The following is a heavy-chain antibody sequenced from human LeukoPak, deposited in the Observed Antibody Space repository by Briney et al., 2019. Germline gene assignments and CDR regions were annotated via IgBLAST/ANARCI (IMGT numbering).Heavy chain of an antibody. V-gene: IGHV4-39*01. CDR1: GGSVSSSIYY. D-gene: IGHD3-9*01. Sequence: SETLSLTCTVSGGSVSSSIYYWGWIRQPPGKGLEWIGSIYYSGSTSYNPSLKSRVTISVDTSKNQFSLKLTSVTAADTAVYYCASRNDILTGYVSDFWGQGTLVTVSS. J-gene: IGHJ4*02. CDR3: ASRNDILTGYVSDF. CDR2: IYYSGST.